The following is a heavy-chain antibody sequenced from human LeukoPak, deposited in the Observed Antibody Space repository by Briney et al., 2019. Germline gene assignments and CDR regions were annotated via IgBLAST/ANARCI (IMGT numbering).Heavy chain of an antibody. CDR1: GFTFSSYG. J-gene: IGHJ4*02. Sequence: HPGGSLRPSCAASGFTFSSYGMHWVRQAPGKGLEWVAVISYDGSNKYYADSVKGRFTISRDNSKNTLYLQMNSLRAEDTAVYYCAKDPSHRIAVAGTVDYWGQGTLVTVSS. V-gene: IGHV3-30*18. D-gene: IGHD6-19*01. CDR2: ISYDGSNK. CDR3: AKDPSHRIAVAGTVDY.